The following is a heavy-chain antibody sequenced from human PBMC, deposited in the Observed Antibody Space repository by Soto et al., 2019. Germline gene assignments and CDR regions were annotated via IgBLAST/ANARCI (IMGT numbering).Heavy chain of an antibody. J-gene: IGHJ4*02. CDR1: GGSIGSFY. Sequence: SETLSLTCTVSGGSIGSFYWSWIRQPPGGTLEWIGYIYASGTTTYNPSLESRVPMSVDMPNNEFSLDLTSVTAADTAVYYCARSHSFDGSIYHYYFDFRGKGTLITVSS. D-gene: IGHD3-3*02. CDR2: IYASGTT. CDR3: ARSHSFDGSIYHYYFDF. V-gene: IGHV4-59*01.